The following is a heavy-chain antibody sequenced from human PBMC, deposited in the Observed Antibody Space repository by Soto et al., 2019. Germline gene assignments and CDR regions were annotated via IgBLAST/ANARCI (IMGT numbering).Heavy chain of an antibody. V-gene: IGHV3-23*01. CDR2: ISDRGATT. CDR1: GFTISSYA. D-gene: IGHD4-17*01. J-gene: IGHJ4*02. Sequence: EVQLLESGGGLVQPGGSLRLSCAASGFTISSYAMSWVRQAPGKGLEWVSAISDRGATTHYADSVKGRFTISRDTSKNTLYLQMNSLRDEDTAVYYCARWGANYGDYEPEYWGQGTLVTVSS. CDR3: ARWGANYGDYEPEY.